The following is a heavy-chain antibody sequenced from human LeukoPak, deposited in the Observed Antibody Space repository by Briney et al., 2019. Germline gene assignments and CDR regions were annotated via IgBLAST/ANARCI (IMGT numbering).Heavy chain of an antibody. D-gene: IGHD3-3*01. CDR3: ARRESYDFWSGYGQTLFDY. J-gene: IGHJ4*02. CDR1: GFTFSSYG. CDR2: ISYDGSNK. Sequence: GRSLRLSCAASGFTFSSYGMHWVRQAPGKGLEWVAVISYDGSNKYYADSVKGRFTISRDNSKNTLYLQMNSLRPEDTAVYYCARRESYDFWSGYGQTLFDYWGQGTLVTVSS. V-gene: IGHV3-30*03.